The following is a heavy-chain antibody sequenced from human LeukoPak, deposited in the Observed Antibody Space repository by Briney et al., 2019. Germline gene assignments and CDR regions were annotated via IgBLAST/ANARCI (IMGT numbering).Heavy chain of an antibody. CDR1: GFTFDDYA. Sequence: PGGSLRLSCAASGFTFDDYAMHWVRQPPGKGLEWVSAINWNSGNIAYADSVKGRFTISRDNAKNSLYLQMHSLRAEDMALYFCARLGAYSYGPLEYWGQGTLVTVSS. CDR3: ARLGAYSYGPLEY. J-gene: IGHJ4*02. CDR2: INWNSGNI. V-gene: IGHV3-9*03. D-gene: IGHD5-18*01.